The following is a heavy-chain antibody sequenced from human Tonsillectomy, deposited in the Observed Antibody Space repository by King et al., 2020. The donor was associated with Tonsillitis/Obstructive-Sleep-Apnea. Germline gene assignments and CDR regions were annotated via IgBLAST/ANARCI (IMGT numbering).Heavy chain of an antibody. CDR3: TRGYCSSTSCSLYYYYYMDV. CDR2: ISRSSDHI. CDR1: GFTFSVYS. D-gene: IGHD2-2*01. Sequence: VQLVESGGGLVKPGGSLRLSCEASGFTFSVYSMNWVRQSPGKGLEWVSSISRSSDHINYADSVRGRFTFSRDNAKNSLYLQMNSLRAEDTAVYYCTRGYCSSTSCSLYYYYYMDVWGKGTTVTVSS. J-gene: IGHJ6*03. V-gene: IGHV3-21*01.